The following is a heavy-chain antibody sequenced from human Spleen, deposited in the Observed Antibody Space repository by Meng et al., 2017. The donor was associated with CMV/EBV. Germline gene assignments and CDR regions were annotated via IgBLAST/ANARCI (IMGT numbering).Heavy chain of an antibody. CDR1: RFTFSTYA. CDR3: AKDLGSGWYSGFEY. J-gene: IGHJ4*02. D-gene: IGHD6-19*01. V-gene: IGHV3-23*03. Sequence: GGSLRLSCAASRFTFSTYAMSWVRQAPGKGLEWVSVIYNGVATTYYTDSVKGRFTISRDDSKNTLYLQMNSLRAEDTAVYYCAKDLGSGWYSGFEYWGQGTLVTVSS. CDR2: IYNGVATT.